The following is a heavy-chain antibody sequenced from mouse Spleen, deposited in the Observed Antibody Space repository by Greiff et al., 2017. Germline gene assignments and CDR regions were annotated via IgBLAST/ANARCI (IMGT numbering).Heavy chain of an antibody. CDR1: GYSITSGYY. Sequence: ESGPGLVKPSQSLSLTCSVTGYSITSGYYWKWIRQFPGNKLEWMGYISYDGSNNYNPSLKNRISITRDTSKNQFFLKLNSVTTEDTATYYCARFYYRYYAMDYWGQGTSVTVSS. D-gene: IGHD2-14*01. J-gene: IGHJ4*01. CDR3: ARFYYRYYAMDY. V-gene: IGHV3-6*01. CDR2: ISYDGSN.